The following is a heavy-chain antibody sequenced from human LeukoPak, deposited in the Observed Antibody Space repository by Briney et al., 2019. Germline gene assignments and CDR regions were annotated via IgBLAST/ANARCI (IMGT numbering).Heavy chain of an antibody. D-gene: IGHD2-2*01. V-gene: IGHV3-7*01. CDR3: ARDELWTVVEPALDY. J-gene: IGHJ4*02. CDR1: GFTFNNHW. Sequence: GGSLRLSCAASGFTFNNHWMCWVRQAPGKGLEWVANKKQDGSEKFYVDSVKGRFTISRDNAKNSLYLQMNSLRAEDTAVYYCARDELWTVVEPALDYWGQGTLVTVSS. CDR2: KKQDGSEK.